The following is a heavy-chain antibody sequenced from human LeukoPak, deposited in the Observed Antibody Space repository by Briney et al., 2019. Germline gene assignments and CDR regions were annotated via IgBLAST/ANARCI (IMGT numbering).Heavy chain of an antibody. CDR1: GFTFNNYA. CDR2: INGSGGST. Sequence: GGSLRLSCAASGFTFNNYAMSWVRQAPGKGLEWVSTINGSGGSTYYADSVKGRFTISRDNSKNTLYLQMNSLRAEDTAVYYCARRAGAYSHPYDYWGQGTLVTVSS. J-gene: IGHJ4*02. D-gene: IGHD4/OR15-4a*01. CDR3: ARRAGAYSHPYDY. V-gene: IGHV3-23*01.